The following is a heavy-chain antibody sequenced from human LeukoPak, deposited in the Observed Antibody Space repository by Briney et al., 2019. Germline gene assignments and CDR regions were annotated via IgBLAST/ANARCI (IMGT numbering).Heavy chain of an antibody. V-gene: IGHV1-8*01. Sequence: ASVKVSCKASGYTFTSYDINWVRQATGQGLEWMGWMNPNSGNTGYAQKFQGRVTMTRNTSISTAHMELSSLRSEDTAVYYCARGPSKIKASGYPPSMYYFDYWGQGTLVTVSS. CDR2: MNPNSGNT. CDR1: GYTFTSYD. D-gene: IGHD5-12*01. J-gene: IGHJ4*02. CDR3: ARGPSKIKASGYPPSMYYFDY.